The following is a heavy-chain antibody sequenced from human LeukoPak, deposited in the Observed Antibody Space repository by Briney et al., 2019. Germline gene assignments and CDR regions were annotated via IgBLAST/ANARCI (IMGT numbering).Heavy chain of an antibody. CDR3: AREEHCSGGSCYAFDY. Sequence: GASVKLSCKASGYTFTGYYMHWVRQAPGQGLGWMGWINPNSGGTNYAQKFQGRVTMTRDTSISTAYMELSRLGSDDTAVYYCAREEHCSGGSCYAFDYWGQGTLVTVSS. V-gene: IGHV1-2*02. CDR1: GYTFTGYY. D-gene: IGHD2-15*01. CDR2: INPNSGGT. J-gene: IGHJ4*02.